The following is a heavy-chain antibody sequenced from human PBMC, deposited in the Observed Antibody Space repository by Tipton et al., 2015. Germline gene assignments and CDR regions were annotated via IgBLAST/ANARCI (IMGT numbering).Heavy chain of an antibody. D-gene: IGHD3-22*01. Sequence: TLSLTCAVSWGPLRGYYWVWIRQPPGKGLEWIGYIYYSGRTYYNPSLKSRVTISVDTSKNQFSLHLSSVTAADTAVYYCAREVWYNDSTGYDYWGQGTLVTVSS. CDR2: IYYSGRT. CDR1: WGPLRGYY. V-gene: IGHV4-59*12. CDR3: AREVWYNDSTGYDY. J-gene: IGHJ4*02.